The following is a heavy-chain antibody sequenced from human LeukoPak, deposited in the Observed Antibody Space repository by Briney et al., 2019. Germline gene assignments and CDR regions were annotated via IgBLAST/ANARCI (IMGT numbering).Heavy chain of an antibody. CDR3: GKTTTGYSSGRYPGWPVDY. CDR1: GFTFNSYA. V-gene: IGHV3-23*01. CDR2: IFGSGGSA. J-gene: IGHJ4*02. Sequence: GGSLRLSCAASGFTFNSYAMYWVRQAPGKGLEWVSGIFGSGGSAHYADSVKGRFTISRDNSKHTVYLQMDSLRVDDTAVYYCGKTTTGYSSGRYPGWPVDYWGQGTLVTVSS. D-gene: IGHD6-19*01.